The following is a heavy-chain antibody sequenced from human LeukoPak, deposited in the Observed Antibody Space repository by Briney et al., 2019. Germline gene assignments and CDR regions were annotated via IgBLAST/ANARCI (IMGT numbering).Heavy chain of an antibody. CDR1: GFTFSSYW. CDR2: IKQDGSEE. J-gene: IGHJ4*02. CDR3: ATLSSYSSPDY. V-gene: IGHV3-7*01. Sequence: GGSLRLSCAASGFTFSSYWMTWVRQAPGKGLEWVANIKQDGSEEYYVDSVKGRFTISRDNAKNSLYLQMNSLRAEDTAVYYCATLSSYSSPDYWGQGTLVTVSS. D-gene: IGHD6-19*01.